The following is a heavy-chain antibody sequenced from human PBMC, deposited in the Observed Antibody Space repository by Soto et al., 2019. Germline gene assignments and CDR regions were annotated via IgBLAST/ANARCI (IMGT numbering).Heavy chain of an antibody. Sequence: QVQLVESGGGVVQPGGSLRLSCAVSGFTFSSSVMHWVRQAPGKGPEWVAIISYDGNDKYYADSVEGRFTISRDNSKNSLFLQMSSLRPDDTALYYCAKDNPTIAYWGQGTLVTVSS. CDR2: ISYDGNDK. J-gene: IGHJ4*02. CDR1: GFTFSSSV. V-gene: IGHV3-30*18. CDR3: AKDNPTIAY. D-gene: IGHD1-1*01.